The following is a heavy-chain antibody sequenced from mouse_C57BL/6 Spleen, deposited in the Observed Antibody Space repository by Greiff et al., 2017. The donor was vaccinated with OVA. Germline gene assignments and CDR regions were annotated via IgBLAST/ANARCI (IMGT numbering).Heavy chain of an antibody. CDR3: ARAAQAASDY. CDR1: GFTFSSYA. Sequence: EVKLVESGGGLVKPGGSLKPSCAASGFTFSSYAMSWVRQTPEKRLEWVATISDGGSYTYYPDNVKGRFTISRDNAKNNLYLQMSHLKSEDTAMYYCARAAQAASDYWGQGTTLTVSS. V-gene: IGHV5-4*03. D-gene: IGHD3-2*02. CDR2: ISDGGSYT. J-gene: IGHJ2*01.